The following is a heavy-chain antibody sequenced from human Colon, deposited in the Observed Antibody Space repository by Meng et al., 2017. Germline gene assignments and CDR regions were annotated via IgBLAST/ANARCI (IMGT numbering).Heavy chain of an antibody. CDR2: VSADGSST. V-gene: IGHV3-74*02. CDR3: ARGGGYSNDLDS. J-gene: IGHJ5*01. Sequence: VQMVGAGVGLVHPGGSLGRSCAACGFIFSSHVRHWVRQSPGKGLVWVSSVSADGSSTNYADSVRGRFIISRDYAKNTVSLQMNSLRAEDTAVYYCARGGGYSNDLDSWGQGTLVTVSS. CDR1: GFIFSSHV. D-gene: IGHD4-11*01.